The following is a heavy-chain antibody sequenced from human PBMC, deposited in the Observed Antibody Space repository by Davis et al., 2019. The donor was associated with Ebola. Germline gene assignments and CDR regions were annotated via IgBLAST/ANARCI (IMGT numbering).Heavy chain of an antibody. J-gene: IGHJ4*02. CDR3: ARVDENGDTDY. Sequence: LKISCAASGFTFSSYGMHWVRQAPGKGLEWVAVIWYDGSNKYYADSVKGRFTISRDNSKNTLYLQMNSLRAEDTALYYCARVDENGDTDYWGQGTLVTVSS. CDR1: GFTFSSYG. V-gene: IGHV3-33*08. D-gene: IGHD4-17*01. CDR2: IWYDGSNK.